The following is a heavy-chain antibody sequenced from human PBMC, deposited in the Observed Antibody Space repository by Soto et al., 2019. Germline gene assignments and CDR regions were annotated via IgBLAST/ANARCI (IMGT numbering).Heavy chain of an antibody. D-gene: IGHD1-26*01. CDR2: INPYNGNT. J-gene: IGHJ4*02. CDR1: GYTFTSYG. V-gene: IGHV1-18*01. Sequence: QVQLVQSGAEVKKPGASVKVSCKASGYTFTSYGISWVRQAPGQGLEWMGWINPYNGNTKYAQKLQGRVTMTTDTTTSTAYMGLRSLRFDATAVYYCARDAAVGRFDYGGQGTLVTVSS. CDR3: ARDAAVGRFDY.